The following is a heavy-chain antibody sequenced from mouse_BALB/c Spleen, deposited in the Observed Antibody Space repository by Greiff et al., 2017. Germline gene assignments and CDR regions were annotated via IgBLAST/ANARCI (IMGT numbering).Heavy chain of an antibody. CDR1: GYTFTSSW. Sequence: QVQLQQPGSVLVRPGASMKLSCKASGYTFTSSWMHWAKQRPGQGLEWIGEIHPNSGNTNYNEKFKGKATLTVDTSSSTAYVDLSSLTSEDSAVYYCASWDGAWFAYWGQGTLVTVSA. D-gene: IGHD4-1*01. CDR2: IHPNSGNT. J-gene: IGHJ3*01. CDR3: ASWDGAWFAY. V-gene: IGHV1S130*01.